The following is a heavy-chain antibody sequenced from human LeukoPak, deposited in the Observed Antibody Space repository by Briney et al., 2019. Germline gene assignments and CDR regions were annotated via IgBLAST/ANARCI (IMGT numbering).Heavy chain of an antibody. J-gene: IGHJ4*02. CDR1: GGTISRYY. Sequence: SETLSLTCTVSGGTISRYYWSWIRQPPGKGLEWIGYIYYSGSTNYNPSLKSRVTIPVDTSKNQFSLKLSSVTAADTAVYYCARGPTRNYFDYWGQGTLVTVSS. CDR3: ARGPTRNYFDY. CDR2: IYYSGST. V-gene: IGHV4-59*01.